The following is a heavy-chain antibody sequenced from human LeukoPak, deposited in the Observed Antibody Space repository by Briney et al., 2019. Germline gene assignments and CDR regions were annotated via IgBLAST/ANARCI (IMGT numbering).Heavy chain of an antibody. V-gene: IGHV3-7*04. D-gene: IGHD2-2*01. Sequence: GGSLRLSCAASGFTFSSYWMSWVRQAPGKGLEWVANIKQDGSEKYVDSVKGRFTISRDNAKNSLYLQMNSLRAEDTAVYYCARGSTSPFYWGQGTLVTVSS. J-gene: IGHJ4*02. CDR1: GFTFSSYW. CDR3: ARGSTSPFY. CDR2: IKQDGSEK.